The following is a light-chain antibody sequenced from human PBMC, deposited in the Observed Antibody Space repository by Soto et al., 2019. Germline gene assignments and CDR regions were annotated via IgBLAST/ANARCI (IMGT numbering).Light chain of an antibody. CDR1: QGISRA. Sequence: AIQLTQSPSSLSASVGDRVTITCRASQGISRALAWYQQKPGKAPKVLIYDASSLESGVPLRFSGSGSGTDFSLTISSLQPEDFATYYCQQFNGYPITFGQGTRLEIK. V-gene: IGKV1-13*02. J-gene: IGKJ5*01. CDR2: DAS. CDR3: QQFNGYPIT.